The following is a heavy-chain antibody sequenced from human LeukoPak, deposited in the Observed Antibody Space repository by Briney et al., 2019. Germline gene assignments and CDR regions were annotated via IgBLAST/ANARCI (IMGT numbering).Heavy chain of an antibody. CDR1: GGSISSSSYY. V-gene: IGHV4-39*07. D-gene: IGHD5-18*01. J-gene: IGHJ4*02. CDR3: ARGGRGYSYGPDY. Sequence: PSETLSLTCTVSGGSISSSSYYWGWIRQPPGKGLEWIGEINHSGSTNYNPSLKSRVTISVDTSKNQFSLKLSSVTAADTAVYYCARGGRGYSYGPDYWGQGTLVTVSS. CDR2: INHSGST.